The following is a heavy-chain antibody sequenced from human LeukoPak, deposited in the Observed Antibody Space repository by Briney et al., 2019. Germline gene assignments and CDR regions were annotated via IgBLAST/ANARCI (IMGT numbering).Heavy chain of an antibody. CDR1: GFTFSSYA. CDR2: ISGSGGST. D-gene: IGHD6-19*01. Sequence: GGSLRLSCAASGFTFSSYAMSGVRQAPGKGLEWVSAISGSGGSTYYADSVKGRFTSSRDNSKNTLYLQMNRLRAEDTAVYYCAKVLYSSGYLDYWGQGTLVTVSS. CDR3: AKVLYSSGYLDY. J-gene: IGHJ4*02. V-gene: IGHV3-23*01.